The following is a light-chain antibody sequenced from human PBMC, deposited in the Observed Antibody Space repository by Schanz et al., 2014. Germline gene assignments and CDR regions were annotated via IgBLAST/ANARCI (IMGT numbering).Light chain of an antibody. CDR3: QQYYSLPLT. V-gene: IGKV4-1*01. Sequence: DLVMTQSPDSLPVSLGERATIHCKSSQSVLYTSDSKNYLAWYQHKPGQPPKLLISWASTRESGVPDRFTGSGSGTDFTLTISGLQAEDVAVYYCQQYYSLPLTFGGGTKVEIK. J-gene: IGKJ4*01. CDR1: QSVLYTSDSKNY. CDR2: WAS.